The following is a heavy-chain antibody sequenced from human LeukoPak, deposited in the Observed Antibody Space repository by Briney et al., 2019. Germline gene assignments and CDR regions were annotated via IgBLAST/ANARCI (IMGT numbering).Heavy chain of an antibody. V-gene: IGHV4-59*11. Sequence: SETLSLTCSVSGVSINSLYFIWIRQSPGKGLEWIGYIYDSGITKYNPSLKSRVTVSVDTSKNQFSLRLRSVTPADTAVYFCARAYSSASWFDPWGQGTLVTVSS. J-gene: IGHJ5*02. CDR2: IYDSGIT. D-gene: IGHD3-22*01. CDR3: ARAYSSASWFDP. CDR1: GVSINSLY.